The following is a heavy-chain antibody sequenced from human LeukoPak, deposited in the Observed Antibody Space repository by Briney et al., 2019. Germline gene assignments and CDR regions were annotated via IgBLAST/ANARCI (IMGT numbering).Heavy chain of an antibody. D-gene: IGHD6-13*01. CDR3: ATGESSSHYYYYSMDV. CDR2: FDPEDGET. Sequence: ASVKVSCKVSGYTLTELSMHWVRQAPGKGLEWMGGFDPEDGETIYAQKFQGRVTMTEDTSTDTAYMELSSLRSEDTAVYYCATGESSSHYYYYSMDVWGQGTTVTVSS. CDR1: GYTLTELS. J-gene: IGHJ6*02. V-gene: IGHV1-24*01.